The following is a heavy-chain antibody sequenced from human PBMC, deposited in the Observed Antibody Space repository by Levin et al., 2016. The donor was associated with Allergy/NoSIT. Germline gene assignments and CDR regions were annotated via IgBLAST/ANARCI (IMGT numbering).Heavy chain of an antibody. J-gene: IGHJ4*02. D-gene: IGHD5/OR15-5a*01. CDR2: ISYDGSNK. CDR3: ARSTWRSFDY. Sequence: WIRQPPGKGLEWVAVISYDGSNKYYADSVKGRFTISRDNSKNTLYLQMNSLRAEDTAVYYCARSTWRSFDYWGQGTLVTVSS. V-gene: IGHV3-30-3*01.